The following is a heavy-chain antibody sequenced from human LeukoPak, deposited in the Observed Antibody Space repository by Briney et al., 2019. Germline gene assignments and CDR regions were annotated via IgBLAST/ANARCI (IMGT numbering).Heavy chain of an antibody. J-gene: IGHJ6*03. V-gene: IGHV1-24*01. Sequence: ASVKVSCKVSAFTLSELSMHWVRQAPGKGLEWVGGFDPAGGQFICGQSFRGRVILTEDASTTTAFMEVTSMRPDDTAVYYCATGVICATTTCPGYRNYYFFMDVWGEGTAVTVSS. D-gene: IGHD2-2*01. CDR1: AFTLSELS. CDR3: ATGVICATTTCPGYRNYYFFMDV. CDR2: FDPAGGQF.